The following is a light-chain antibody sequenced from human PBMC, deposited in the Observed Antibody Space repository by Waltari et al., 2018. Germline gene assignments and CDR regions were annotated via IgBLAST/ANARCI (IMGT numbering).Light chain of an antibody. CDR3: QQHGTSPRA. V-gene: IGKV3-20*01. CDR2: AAS. J-gene: IGKJ1*01. CDR1: QSVPSNY. Sequence: ELVLTQSPGTLSFFPAETATLSCRASQSVPSNYLAWYQQKPGQAPRLLIYAASARIAGIPDRFGGSGSATDFTLTISRLEPEDFAVYYCQQHGTSPRAFGQGTKVEIK.